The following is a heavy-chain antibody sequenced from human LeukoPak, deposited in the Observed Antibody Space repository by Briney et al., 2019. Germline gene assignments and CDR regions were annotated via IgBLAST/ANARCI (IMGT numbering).Heavy chain of an antibody. CDR3: AREQSYGEVNWFDP. CDR1: GFTFSSYA. V-gene: IGHV3-30-3*01. J-gene: IGHJ5*02. Sequence: GGSLRLSCAASGFTFSSYAMHWVRQAPGKGLEWVAVISYDGSSKYYADSVKGRFTISRDNSKNTLYLQMNSLRAEDTAVYYCAREQSYGEVNWFDPWGQGTLVTVSS. D-gene: IGHD1-26*01. CDR2: ISYDGSSK.